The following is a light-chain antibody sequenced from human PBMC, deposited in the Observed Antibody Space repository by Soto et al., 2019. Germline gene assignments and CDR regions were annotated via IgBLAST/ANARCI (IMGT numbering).Light chain of an antibody. CDR2: GAS. J-gene: IGKJ1*01. V-gene: IGKV3-20*01. Sequence: EIVFTQSPATLSFSPGERATLSCRASQSVDSNYLAWYQQKPGQTPRLLIYGASSRATGIPDRFSGSGSGTDFTLTISSLEPEDFAVYYCQQYGSSPLTFGQGTKVDIK. CDR1: QSVDSNY. CDR3: QQYGSSPLT.